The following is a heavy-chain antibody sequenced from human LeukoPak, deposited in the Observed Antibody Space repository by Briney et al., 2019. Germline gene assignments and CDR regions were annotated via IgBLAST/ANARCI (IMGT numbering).Heavy chain of an antibody. V-gene: IGHV1-24*01. D-gene: IGHD4-11*01. CDR2: FDPEDGET. CDR1: GYTLTELS. CDR3: ATGIRLQVALDYYYYYGMDV. J-gene: IGHJ6*02. Sequence: AASVKVSCKVSGYTLTELSMHWVRQAPGKGLEWMGGFDPEDGETIYAQKFQGRVTMTEDTSTDTAYMELSGLRSEDTAVYYCATGIRLQVALDYYYYYGMDVWGQGTTVTVSS.